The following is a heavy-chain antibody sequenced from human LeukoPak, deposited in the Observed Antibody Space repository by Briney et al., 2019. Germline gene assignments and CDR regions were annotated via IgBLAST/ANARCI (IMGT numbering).Heavy chain of an antibody. D-gene: IGHD3-16*01. CDR1: GYTFTSYG. V-gene: IGHV1-18*01. CDR2: ISAYNGNT. CDR3: ARDLEYYDYVWGTKTPFDY. Sequence: ASVKVSCKASGYTFTSYGISWVRQAPGQGLEWMGWISAYNGNTNYAQKLQGRVTMTTDTSTSTAYMELRSLRSDDTAVYYCARDLEYYDYVWGTKTPFDYWGQGTLVTVSS. J-gene: IGHJ4*02.